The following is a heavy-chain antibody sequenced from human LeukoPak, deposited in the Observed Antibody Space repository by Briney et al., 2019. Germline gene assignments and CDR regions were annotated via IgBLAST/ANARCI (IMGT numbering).Heavy chain of an antibody. CDR3: ARSSGAIYCGGDCYSREYFQH. CDR1: GFTFSSYS. D-gene: IGHD2-21*01. Sequence: GGSLRLSCAASGFTFSSYSMNWVRQAPGKGLEWVSSISSSSSYIYYADSVKGRFTISRDNAKNSLYLQMNSLRAEDTAVYYCARSSGAIYCGGDCYSREYFQHWGQGTLVTVSS. V-gene: IGHV3-21*01. J-gene: IGHJ1*01. CDR2: ISSSSSYI.